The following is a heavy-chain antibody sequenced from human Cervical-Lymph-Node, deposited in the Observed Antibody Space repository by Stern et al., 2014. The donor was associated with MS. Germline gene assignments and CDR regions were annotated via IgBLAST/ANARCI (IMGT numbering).Heavy chain of an antibody. CDR2: ITYTGSA. V-gene: IGHV4-31*03. CDR3: ARGARYSDSSGYYFYFDY. Sequence: QVQLQESGPGLVKPSQTLPLTCTVSGGSINSGGYYWSWIRQYPGKGLEGIGYITYTGSAYYDPSLKSRLSMSIDTSKNQFSLNLNSVTAADTAVYYCARGARYSDSSGYYFYFDYWGQGTLVTVSS. D-gene: IGHD3-22*01. CDR1: GGSINSGGYY. J-gene: IGHJ4*02.